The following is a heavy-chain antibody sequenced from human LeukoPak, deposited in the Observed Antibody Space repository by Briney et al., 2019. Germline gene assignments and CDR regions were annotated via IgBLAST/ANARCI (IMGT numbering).Heavy chain of an antibody. V-gene: IGHV4-38-2*02. CDR1: GYSISSGYY. D-gene: IGHD6-13*01. CDR3: AKIPFKTATDTIYPE. CDR2: IYHSGST. Sequence: PSETLSLTCTVSGYSISSGYYWGWIRQPPGKGLEWIGSIYHSGSTYYNPSLKSRVTISVDTSKNQFSLKLSSVTAEDTAVYYCAKIPFKTATDTIYPEWGQGTLVTVSS. J-gene: IGHJ4*02.